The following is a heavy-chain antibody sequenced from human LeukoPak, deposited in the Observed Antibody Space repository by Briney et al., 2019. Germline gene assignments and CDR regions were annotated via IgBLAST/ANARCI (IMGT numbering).Heavy chain of an antibody. CDR3: AKHQVGYCSGGVCYIDH. J-gene: IGHJ4*02. CDR2: ISSSSSTI. Sequence: GGSLRLSCAASGFTFSSYSMNWVRQASGKGLEWVSYISSSSSTIYYADSVKGRLTISRDNSKNTLYLQMNSLRAEDTAEYFCAKHQVGYCSGGVCYIDHWGQGTLVTVSP. CDR1: GFTFSSYS. D-gene: IGHD2-15*01. V-gene: IGHV3-48*01.